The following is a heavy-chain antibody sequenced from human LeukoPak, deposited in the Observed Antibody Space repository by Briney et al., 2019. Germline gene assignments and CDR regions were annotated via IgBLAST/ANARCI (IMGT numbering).Heavy chain of an antibody. CDR2: ISTKGDRT. D-gene: IGHD6-13*01. V-gene: IGHV3-64*02. Sequence: GGSLRLSCAASGFTFSSYVMHWARQAPGKGLEYVSAISTKGDRTYYADSVKDRFTISRDNSKNTLYLQMGSLRAEDMAVYYCARGAAAGTEDYWGQGTLVTVAS. CDR1: GFTFSSYV. CDR3: ARGAAAGTEDY. J-gene: IGHJ4*02.